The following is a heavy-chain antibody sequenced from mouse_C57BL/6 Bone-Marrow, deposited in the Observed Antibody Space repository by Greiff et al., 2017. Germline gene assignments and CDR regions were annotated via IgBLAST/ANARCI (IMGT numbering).Heavy chain of an antibody. V-gene: IGHV1-64*01. CDR2: IHPNSGST. CDR3: ARRRTAQATSDY. CDR1: GYTFTSYW. D-gene: IGHD3-2*02. Sequence: VQLQQPGAELVKPGASVKLSCKASGYTFTSYWMHWVKQRPGQGLEWIGMIHPNSGSTNYNEKFKSKATLTVDKSYSTAYMQLSSLTSEDSAVYYCARRRTAQATSDYWGQGTTLTVSS. J-gene: IGHJ2*01.